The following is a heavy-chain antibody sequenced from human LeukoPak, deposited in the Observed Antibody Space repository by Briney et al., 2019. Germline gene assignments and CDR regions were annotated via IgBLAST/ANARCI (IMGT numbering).Heavy chain of an antibody. CDR3: ARGLLTIHDYNWFDP. V-gene: IGHV4-59*01. CDR1: GGSISTYY. CDR2: IYYTGST. Sequence: SETLSLTCTVSGGSISTYYWTWIRQPPGKGLDWIGYIYYTGSTNYNPSLKSRVTLSVDTSKNQFSLKLSSVTAADTAVYYCARGLLTIHDYNWFDPWGQGTLVTVSS. D-gene: IGHD3-3*01. J-gene: IGHJ5*02.